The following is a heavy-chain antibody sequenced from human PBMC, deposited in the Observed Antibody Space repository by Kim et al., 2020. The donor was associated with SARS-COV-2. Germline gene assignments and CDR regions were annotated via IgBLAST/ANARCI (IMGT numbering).Heavy chain of an antibody. CDR2: IWYDGSNK. D-gene: IGHD6-13*01. V-gene: IGHV3-33*01. CDR1: GFTFSSYG. Sequence: GGSLRLSCAASGFTFSSYGMHWVRQAPGKGLEWVAVIWYDGSNKYYADSVKGRFTISRDNSKNTLYLQMNSLRAEDTAVYYCARGQQQLANTRLDYWGQGTLVTVSS. J-gene: IGHJ4*02. CDR3: ARGQQQLANTRLDY.